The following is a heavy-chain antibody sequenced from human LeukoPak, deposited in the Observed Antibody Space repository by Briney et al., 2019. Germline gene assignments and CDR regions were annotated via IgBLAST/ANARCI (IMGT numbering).Heavy chain of an antibody. J-gene: IGHJ4*02. Sequence: SQTLSLTCTVSGGSISSGGYYWSWIRQHPGKGLEWIGAMHHSGSTYYNPSLKSRVTISVDTSKNQVSLKLNSVTAADTAVYYCARDRSYYTFDYWGQGTLVIVSA. V-gene: IGHV4-31*03. CDR1: GGSISSGGYY. CDR2: MHHSGST. D-gene: IGHD3-10*01. CDR3: ARDRSYYTFDY.